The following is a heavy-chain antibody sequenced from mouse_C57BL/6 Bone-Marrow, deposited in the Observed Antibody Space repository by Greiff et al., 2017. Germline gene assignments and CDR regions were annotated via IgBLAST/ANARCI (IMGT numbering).Heavy chain of an antibody. D-gene: IGHD2-5*01. CDR2: IDPEDGET. CDR3: ARSNPFAY. J-gene: IGHJ3*01. V-gene: IGHV14-2*01. CDR1: GFNIKDYY. Sequence: VQLQQSGAELVKPGASVKLSCTASGFNIKDYYMHWVKQRTEQGLEWIGRIDPEDGETKYAPKFQGKANITADTSSNTACLQLSSLTSEDTAIYYCARSNPFAYWGQGTLVTVSA.